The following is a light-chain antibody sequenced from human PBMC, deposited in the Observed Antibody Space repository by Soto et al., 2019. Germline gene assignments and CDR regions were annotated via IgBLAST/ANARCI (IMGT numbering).Light chain of an antibody. CDR2: RNN. CDR3: AAWDDSLSGGV. Sequence: QPVLTQPPSASGTPGQRVTISCSGSSSNIGSNFVYWYQQFPGTAPKLLIYRNNQRPSGVPDRFSGSKSGTSASLAISGLPSEDEADYYCAAWDDSLSGGVFGGGTQLTVL. V-gene: IGLV1-47*01. J-gene: IGLJ3*02. CDR1: SSNIGSNF.